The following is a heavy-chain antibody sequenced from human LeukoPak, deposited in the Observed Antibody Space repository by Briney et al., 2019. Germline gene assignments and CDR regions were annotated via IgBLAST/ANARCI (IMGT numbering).Heavy chain of an antibody. V-gene: IGHV3-21*01. CDR1: GFTFSSYG. J-gene: IGHJ4*02. CDR2: ISSSSSYI. Sequence: PGGSLRLSCAASGFTFSSYGMHWVRQAPGKGLEWVSSISSSSSYIYYADSVKGRFTISRDNAKNSLYLQMNSLRAEDTAVYYCARGIAAAGTTFDYWGQGTLVTVSS. D-gene: IGHD6-13*01. CDR3: ARGIAAAGTTFDY.